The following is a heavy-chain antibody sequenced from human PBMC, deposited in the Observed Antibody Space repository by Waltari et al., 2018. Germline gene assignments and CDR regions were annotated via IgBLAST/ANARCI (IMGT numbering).Heavy chain of an antibody. D-gene: IGHD6-6*01. CDR1: GGTFSSYA. CDR2: IIPICGTA. J-gene: IGHJ5*02. V-gene: IGHV1-69*13. Sequence: QVQLVQSGAEVKKPGSSVKVSCKASGGTFSSYAISWVRQAAGQGLGWMGGIIPICGTANYAQKFQGRVTITADESTSTAYRELSSLRSEDTAVYYCARAEYSSSSGWFDPWGQGTLVTVSS. CDR3: ARAEYSSSSGWFDP.